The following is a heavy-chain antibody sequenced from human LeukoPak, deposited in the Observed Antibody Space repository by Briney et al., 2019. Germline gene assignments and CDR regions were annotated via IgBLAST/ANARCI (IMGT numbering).Heavy chain of an antibody. D-gene: IGHD3-9*01. Sequence: GGSLRLSCAASGFTFSSYAMHWVRQAPGKGLEWVAVISYDGSNKYYADSVKGRFTISRDNSKNTLYLQMNSLRAEDTAVYYCARDKPGSIRYFDWLLPYYYGMDVWGQGTTVTVSS. CDR2: ISYDGSNK. J-gene: IGHJ6*02. CDR3: ARDKPGSIRYFDWLLPYYYGMDV. V-gene: IGHV3-30-3*01. CDR1: GFTFSSYA.